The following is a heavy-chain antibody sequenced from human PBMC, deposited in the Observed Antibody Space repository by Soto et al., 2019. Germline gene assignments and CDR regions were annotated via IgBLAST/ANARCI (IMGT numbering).Heavy chain of an antibody. CDR1: GFTFSTYA. V-gene: IGHV3-23*01. J-gene: IGHJ4*02. Sequence: EVQLLESGGGLVQPGGSLRLSCAASGFTFSTYAMSWVRQAPGKGLEWVSAISGSGGSTYYADSVKGRFTISRDNSKNKLYGQMNSLRAEDTAVYYCAKGRGYCMSTSCYVGSDYWGQGTLVTVSS. D-gene: IGHD2-2*01. CDR2: ISGSGGST. CDR3: AKGRGYCMSTSCYVGSDY.